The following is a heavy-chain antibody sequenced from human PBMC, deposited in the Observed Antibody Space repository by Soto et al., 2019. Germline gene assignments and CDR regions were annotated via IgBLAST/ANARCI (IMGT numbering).Heavy chain of an antibody. V-gene: IGHV3-23*01. CDR3: AKVNYPYYDRGPYYFDH. CDR2: VSGDGGSA. Sequence: PGGSLRLSCAASGFTFSSYAMSWVRQAPGKGLDWVSSVSGDGGSAYYADSVKGRFTISRDNFGNNMYLQMSSLRAEDTAIYYCAKVNYPYYDRGPYYFDHWGQGALVTVSS. CDR1: GFTFSSYA. J-gene: IGHJ4*02. D-gene: IGHD3-22*01.